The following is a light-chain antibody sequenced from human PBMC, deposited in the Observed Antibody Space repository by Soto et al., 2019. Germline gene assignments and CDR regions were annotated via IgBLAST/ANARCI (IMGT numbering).Light chain of an antibody. CDR3: MQALQTPIT. Sequence: DIVMTQSPLSLPVTPGEPASISYRSSESLLYSNGYNYVDWYLQKPGQSPQLLIYMDSNRPSGVSDRFSGSGSGTEFTLKISRVEAEDVGVYYCMQALQTPITFGQGTRLEIK. V-gene: IGKV2-28*01. J-gene: IGKJ5*01. CDR2: MDS. CDR1: ESLLYSNGYNY.